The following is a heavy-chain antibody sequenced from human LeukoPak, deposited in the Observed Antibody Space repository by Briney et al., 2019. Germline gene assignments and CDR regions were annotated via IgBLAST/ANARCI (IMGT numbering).Heavy chain of an antibody. CDR2: INTNTGKP. CDR3: AREDLWSNSFDS. Sequence: ASVKVSCKASGYTFTDYAMNWVRQAPGQGLEWLGWINTNTGKPTYAQGFTGRLVLSLEISVSTASLQISSLKADDTAVYYCAREDLWSNSFDSWGQGTLVTVSS. V-gene: IGHV7-4-1*02. J-gene: IGHJ4*02. CDR1: GYTFTDYA. D-gene: IGHD1-26*01.